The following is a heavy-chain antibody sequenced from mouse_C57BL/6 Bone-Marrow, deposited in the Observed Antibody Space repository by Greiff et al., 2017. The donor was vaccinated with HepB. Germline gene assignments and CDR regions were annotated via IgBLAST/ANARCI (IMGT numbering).Heavy chain of an antibody. V-gene: IGHV1-20*01. Sequence: VQLQQSGPELVKPGDSVKISCKASGYSFTGYFMNWVMQSHGKSLEWIGRINPYNGDTFYNQKFKGKATLTVDKSSSTAHMELRSLTSEDSAVYYCARGLREDYYAMDYWGQGTSVTVSS. CDR2: INPYNGDT. J-gene: IGHJ4*01. CDR1: GYSFTGYF. CDR3: ARGLREDYYAMDY. D-gene: IGHD1-1*01.